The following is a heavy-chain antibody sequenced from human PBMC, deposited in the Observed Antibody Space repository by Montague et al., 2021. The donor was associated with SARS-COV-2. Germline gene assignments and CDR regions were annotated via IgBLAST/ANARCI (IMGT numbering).Heavy chain of an antibody. J-gene: IGHJ5*02. CDR2: IYYSGGT. CDR1: GGPISGYY. Sequence: SETLSLTCSVSGGPISGYYWSWIRQSPGKGLEWIGYIYYSGGTXXXPSXXXRVIISVDTSKSQFSLKLSSVTAADTAVYYCARDRFIAGGRLPHGFDPWGQGTLVTVSS. V-gene: IGHV4-59*01. CDR3: ARDRFIAGGRLPHGFDP. D-gene: IGHD6-13*01.